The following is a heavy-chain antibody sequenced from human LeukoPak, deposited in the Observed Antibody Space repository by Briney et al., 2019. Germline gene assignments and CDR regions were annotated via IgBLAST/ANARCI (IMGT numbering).Heavy chain of an antibody. CDR3: ARDVIAAHSSGWIN. D-gene: IGHD6-19*01. CDR2: IIPIFGTA. CDR1: GGTFSSYA. V-gene: IGHV1-69*13. J-gene: IGHJ4*02. Sequence: SVKVSCKASGGTFSSYAISWLRQAPGQGLEWRGGIIPIFGTANYAQKFQGRVTITADESTSTAYMELSSLTSEDTAVYYCARDVIAAHSSGWINSGQGTLVTVSS.